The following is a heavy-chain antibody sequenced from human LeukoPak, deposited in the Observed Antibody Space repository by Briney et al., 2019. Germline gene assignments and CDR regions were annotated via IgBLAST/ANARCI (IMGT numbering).Heavy chain of an antibody. CDR1: GFTFGDYA. D-gene: IGHD3-16*02. J-gene: IGHJ4*02. V-gene: IGHV3-49*04. CDR2: IRSKAYGGTT. CDR3: ARAMAYDYVWGSYRYHLDY. Sequence: PGGSLRLSCTASGFTFGDYAMSWVRQAPGKGLEWVGFIRSKAYGGTTEYAASVKGRFTISRDDSKSIAYLQMNSLRAEDTAVYYCARAMAYDYVWGSYRYHLDYWGQGTLVTVSS.